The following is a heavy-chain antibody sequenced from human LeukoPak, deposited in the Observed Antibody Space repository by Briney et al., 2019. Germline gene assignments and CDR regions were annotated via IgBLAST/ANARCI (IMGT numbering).Heavy chain of an antibody. CDR1: GFTFSNYW. CDR2: INRDGSTT. CDR3: ARDKKSGESSETDY. V-gene: IGHV3-74*03. D-gene: IGHD3-10*01. Sequence: GGSLSLSCAASGFTFSNYWVHWVRHAPGKGLGWVSRINRDGSTTKYADSVKGRFTVSRDNAKNTLNLQMNSLRAEDTAVHYCARDKKSGESSETDYWGQGTLVTVSS. J-gene: IGHJ4*02.